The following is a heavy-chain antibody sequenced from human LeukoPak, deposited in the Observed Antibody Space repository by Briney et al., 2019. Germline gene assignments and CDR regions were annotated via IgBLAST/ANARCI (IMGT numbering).Heavy chain of an antibody. V-gene: IGHV3-30*01. CDR3: AKSGSSTYYYYYYMDV. CDR2: ISYDGSNK. J-gene: IGHJ6*03. Sequence: PGGSLRLSCAASGFTFSSYAMHWARQAPGRGLEGVAVISYDGSNKYYADSVKGRFTISRDNSKNTLYLQMNSLRAEDTAVYYCAKSGSSTYYYYYYMDVWGKGTTVTVSS. D-gene: IGHD1-26*01. CDR1: GFTFSSYA.